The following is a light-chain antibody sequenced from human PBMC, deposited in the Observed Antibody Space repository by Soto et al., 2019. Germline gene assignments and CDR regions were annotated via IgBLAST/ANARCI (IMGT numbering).Light chain of an antibody. Sequence: QSVLTQPPSASETPGQRVTISCSGSSSNIGSEYVYWYQQLPGTAPKLLIYRNIQRPSGVPDRFSGSKSGTSASLAISGLRSEDEADYYCVAWDVSLNGPVFGGGPKLTVL. V-gene: IGLV1-47*01. J-gene: IGLJ3*02. CDR1: SSNIGSEY. CDR2: RNI. CDR3: VAWDVSLNGPV.